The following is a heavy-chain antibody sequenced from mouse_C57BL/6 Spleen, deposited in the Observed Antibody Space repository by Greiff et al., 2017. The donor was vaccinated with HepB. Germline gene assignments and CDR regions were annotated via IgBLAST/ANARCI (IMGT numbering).Heavy chain of an antibody. Sequence: VKLMESGPELVKPGASVKISCKASGYAFSSSWMNWVKQRPGKGLEWIGRIYPGDGDTNYNGKFKGKATLTADKSSSTAYMQLSSLTSEDSAVYFCARRWLPFYAMDYWGQGTSVTVSS. J-gene: IGHJ4*01. CDR1: GYAFSSSW. CDR2: IYPGDGDT. D-gene: IGHD2-3*01. CDR3: ARRWLPFYAMDY. V-gene: IGHV1-82*01.